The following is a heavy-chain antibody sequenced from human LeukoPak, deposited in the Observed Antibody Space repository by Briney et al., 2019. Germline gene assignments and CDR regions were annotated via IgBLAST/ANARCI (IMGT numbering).Heavy chain of an antibody. CDR3: ARDKDYYSSSGHWDAFDV. V-gene: IGHV3-7*03. CDR2: IKRDGSEK. J-gene: IGHJ3*01. D-gene: IGHD3-22*01. Sequence: GGSLRLSCAASGFILSTYWMSWVRQAPGKGLEWVANIKRDGSEKYYVDSVKGRFTISRDNAKNSLYLQMNSLRAEDTAVYYCARDKDYYSSSGHWDAFDVWGQGTMVTVSS. CDR1: GFILSTYW.